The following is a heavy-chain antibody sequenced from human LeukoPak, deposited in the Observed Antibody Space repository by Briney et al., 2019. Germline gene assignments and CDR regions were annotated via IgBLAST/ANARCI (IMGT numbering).Heavy chain of an antibody. Sequence: ASVKVSCKASGYTFTSYGISWVRQAPGQGLEWMGWIIANNGNSNYAQKLQGRVTMTTDTSTSTAYMELSSLRSDDTAVYYCARGGRGYCSSTSCYPPHYWGQRTLVTVSS. D-gene: IGHD2-2*01. V-gene: IGHV1-18*01. J-gene: IGHJ4*02. CDR2: IIANNGNS. CDR3: ARGGRGYCSSTSCYPPHY. CDR1: GYTFTSYG.